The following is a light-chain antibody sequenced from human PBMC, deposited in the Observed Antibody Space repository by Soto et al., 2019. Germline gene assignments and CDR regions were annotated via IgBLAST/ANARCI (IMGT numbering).Light chain of an antibody. CDR1: ENIFKF. CDR3: QPYHSPSIT. Sequence: DILLIQSPATLSASVGDRITITCRASENIFKFLAWYQQRSGSAPNLLIYAASDLEKGVPSRFSGSGSGTEFTLTIDNLQPNDSATYFCQPYHSPSITFGGGTQVDVK. CDR2: AAS. J-gene: IGKJ4*01. V-gene: IGKV1-5*01.